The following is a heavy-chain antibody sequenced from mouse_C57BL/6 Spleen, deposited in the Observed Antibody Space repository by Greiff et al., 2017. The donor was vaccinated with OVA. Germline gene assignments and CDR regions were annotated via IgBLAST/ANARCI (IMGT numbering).Heavy chain of an antibody. D-gene: IGHD4-1*02. CDR1: GYSFTDYN. CDR3: ARPNNWDVARFAY. CDR2: LNPNYGTT. V-gene: IGHV1-39*01. Sequence: EVQLQQSGPELVKPGASVKISCKASGYSFTDYNMNWVKPSNGKSLEWIGVLNPNYGTTSYNQKFKGKATLTVDQSSSTAYMQLNSLTSEDSAVYYCARPNNWDVARFAYWGQGTLVTVSA. J-gene: IGHJ3*01.